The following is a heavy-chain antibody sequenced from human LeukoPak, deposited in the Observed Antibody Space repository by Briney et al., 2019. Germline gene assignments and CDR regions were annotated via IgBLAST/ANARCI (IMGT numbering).Heavy chain of an antibody. J-gene: IGHJ3*02. CDR2: ISGSGGRT. Sequence: SGGSLRLSCEASGFTFSTSAMSWVRQAPGKGLEWVSAISGSGGRTYYADSVKGRFTISRDNSKNMLYLQMNSLRAEDTAVYYCAKDASAVAGPEGSFDIWGQGIMVTVSS. V-gene: IGHV3-23*01. D-gene: IGHD6-19*01. CDR1: GFTFSTSA. CDR3: AKDASAVAGPEGSFDI.